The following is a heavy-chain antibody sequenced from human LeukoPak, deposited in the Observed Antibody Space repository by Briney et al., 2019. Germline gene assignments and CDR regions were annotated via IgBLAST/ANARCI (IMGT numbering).Heavy chain of an antibody. CDR2: IYISGST. CDR1: GGSISSYY. V-gene: IGHV4-4*09. J-gene: IGHJ3*02. Sequence: SETLSLTCTVSGGSISSYYWSWIRQPPGKGLEWIGYIYISGSTNYNPSPKRRVTLSVDTSQNQISLQLSSVTATDTAVYYCAGKRWLHDAFDIWGEGTMVTVSS. CDR3: AGKRWLHDAFDI. D-gene: IGHD5-24*01.